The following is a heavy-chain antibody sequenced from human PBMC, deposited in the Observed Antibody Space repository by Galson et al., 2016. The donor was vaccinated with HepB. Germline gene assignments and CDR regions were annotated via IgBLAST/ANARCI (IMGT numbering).Heavy chain of an antibody. J-gene: IGHJ5*02. CDR1: GGTFSSHA. V-gene: IGHV1-69*13. Sequence: SVKVSCKASGGTFSSHAISWVRQAPGQGLEWMGGIIPIFGTTNYAQKFQGRLTITADESTSTAYMELTSLRSDDTAVYYCARASGVKKEESRFDPWGQGTLVTVSS. CDR3: ARASGVKKEESRFDP. CDR2: IIPIFGTT. D-gene: IGHD3-3*01.